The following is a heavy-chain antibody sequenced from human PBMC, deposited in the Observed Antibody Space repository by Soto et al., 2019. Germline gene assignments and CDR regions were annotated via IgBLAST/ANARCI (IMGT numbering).Heavy chain of an antibody. CDR3: AKADYYDNTSFDY. Sequence: SGGSLRLSCAASGFTFRSYGMSWVRQAPGKGLEWVSGLSGSGGSTYHAESVKGRFTISRDNPKNTLYLQMNSLRVEDTAIYYCAKADYYDNTSFDYGGQGTLVTVSS. J-gene: IGHJ4*02. CDR1: GFTFRSYG. D-gene: IGHD3-22*01. CDR2: LSGSGGST. V-gene: IGHV3-23*01.